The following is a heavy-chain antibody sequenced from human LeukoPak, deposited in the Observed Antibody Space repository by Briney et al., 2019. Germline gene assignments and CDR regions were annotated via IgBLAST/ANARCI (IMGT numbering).Heavy chain of an antibody. CDR1: GYSFTSYW. CDR2: IYPGDSDT. CDR3: ARYCSGGSCYRAYYYGMDV. Sequence: GESLKISCKGSGYSFTSYWIGWVRPMPGKGLEWMGIIYPGDSDTRYSPSFQGQVTISADKSISTAYLQWSTLKASDTAMYYCARYCSGGSCYRAYYYGMDVWGQGTTVTVSS. D-gene: IGHD2-15*01. J-gene: IGHJ6*02. V-gene: IGHV5-51*01.